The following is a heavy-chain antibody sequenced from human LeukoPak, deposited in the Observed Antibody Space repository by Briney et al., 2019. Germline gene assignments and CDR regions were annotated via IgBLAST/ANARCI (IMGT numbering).Heavy chain of an antibody. Sequence: PGGSLRLSCAASGFTFSTYTMNWVRQAPGKGLEWVASIGSGGRHIHYADSVKGRFTISRDNAKNSLYLQMNSQRAEDTAVYYCARSGYTYGFDYWGQGALVTVSS. V-gene: IGHV3-21*01. CDR1: GFTFSTYT. D-gene: IGHD5-18*01. CDR3: ARSGYTYGFDY. CDR2: IGSGGRHI. J-gene: IGHJ4*02.